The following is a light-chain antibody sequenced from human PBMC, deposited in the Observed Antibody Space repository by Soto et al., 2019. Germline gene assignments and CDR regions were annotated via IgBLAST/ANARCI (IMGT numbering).Light chain of an antibody. CDR2: NDY. Sequence: QSARAQPPSASGTPGQRVTISWSGSTSNVGSNLASWYQQLPGSAPKLLIYNDYERPSGVPDRFSGSKSGTSASLGISGLRSEDEADYFCAGWDDSLSGVVFGGGTKLTVL. CDR1: TSNVGSNL. J-gene: IGLJ2*01. V-gene: IGLV1-47*02. CDR3: AGWDDSLSGVV.